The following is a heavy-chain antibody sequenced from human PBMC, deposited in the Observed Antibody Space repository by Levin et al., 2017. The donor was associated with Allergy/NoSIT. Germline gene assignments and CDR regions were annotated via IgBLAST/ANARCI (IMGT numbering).Heavy chain of an antibody. CDR1: GFTFNDWA. Sequence: PGGSLRLSCATSGFTFNDWAMHWVRQTPGKGLEWVSAISWDSSGKGYAASVRGRFTISRDNAKNSLYRQMDSLRAEDTALYYCVKGDYAFDHWGQGTLVTVSS. CDR2: ISWDSSGK. V-gene: IGHV3-9*01. J-gene: IGHJ4*02. CDR3: VKGDYAFDH. D-gene: IGHD3-16*01.